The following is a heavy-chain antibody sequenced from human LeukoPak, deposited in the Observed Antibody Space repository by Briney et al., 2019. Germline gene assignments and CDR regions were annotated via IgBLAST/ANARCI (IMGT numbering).Heavy chain of an antibody. Sequence: GASVKVSCKASGGTFSSYTISWVRQAPGQGLEWMGRIIPILGIANYAQKFQGRVTITADKSTSTAYMELSNLRSEDTAVYYCARGATVTIRQDFDIWGQGTMVTVSS. D-gene: IGHD4-11*01. CDR2: IIPILGIA. CDR3: ARGATVTIRQDFDI. CDR1: GGTFSSYT. J-gene: IGHJ3*02. V-gene: IGHV1-69*02.